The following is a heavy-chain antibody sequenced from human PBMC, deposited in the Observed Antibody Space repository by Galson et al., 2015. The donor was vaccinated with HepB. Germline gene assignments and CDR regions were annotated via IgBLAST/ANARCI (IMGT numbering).Heavy chain of an antibody. D-gene: IGHD6-13*01. Sequence: SLRLSCAASGFTFSSYSMNWVRQAPGKGLEWVSSISSSSSYIYYADSVKGRFTISRDNAKNSLYLQMNSLRAEDTAVYYCATYAAAAGRFDYWGQGTLVTVSS. V-gene: IGHV3-21*01. CDR2: ISSSSSYI. CDR3: ATYAAAAGRFDY. J-gene: IGHJ4*02. CDR1: GFTFSSYS.